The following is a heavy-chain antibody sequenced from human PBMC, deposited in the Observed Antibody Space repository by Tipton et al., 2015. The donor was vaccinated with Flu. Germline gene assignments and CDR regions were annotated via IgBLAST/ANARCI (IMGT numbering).Heavy chain of an antibody. CDR3: ASRLLSSGWYYGVDS. D-gene: IGHD6-19*01. Sequence: SLRLSCAASGFTFSNYEMNWVRQAPGKGLEWISYISSGGSTIYYADSVKGRFTVSRDNAKKSLYLQMNSLRVEDTAVYCCASRLLSSGWYYGVDSWGQGTLVTVSA. J-gene: IGHJ4*02. V-gene: IGHV3-48*03. CDR1: GFTFSNYE. CDR2: ISSGGSTI.